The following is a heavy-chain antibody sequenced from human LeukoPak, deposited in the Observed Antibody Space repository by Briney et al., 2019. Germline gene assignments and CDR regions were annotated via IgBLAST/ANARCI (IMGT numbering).Heavy chain of an antibody. J-gene: IGHJ4*02. D-gene: IGHD2-15*01. Sequence: GRSLRLSCAASGFTFSSYGMHWVRQAPGKGLEWVAVISFDGSNKFYADSVKGRFTISRDNSKNTLYLQMNSLRAEDTAVYYCAKKMGPPYCSGGSCYLDYWGQRTLVTVSS. V-gene: IGHV3-30*18. CDR1: GFTFSSYG. CDR2: ISFDGSNK. CDR3: AKKMGPPYCSGGSCYLDY.